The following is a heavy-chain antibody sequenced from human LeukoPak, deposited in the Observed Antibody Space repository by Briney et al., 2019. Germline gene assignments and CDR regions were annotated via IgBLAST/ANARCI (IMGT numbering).Heavy chain of an antibody. D-gene: IGHD6-13*01. CDR2: INHSGST. CDR1: GGSFSGYY. CDR3: AREQLGAAAGYDAFDI. Sequence: SETLSLTCAVYGGSFSGYYWSWIRQPPRKGLEWIGEINHSGSTYYNPSLKSRVTISVDTSKNQFSLKLSSVTAADTAVYYCAREQLGAAAGYDAFDIWGQGTMVTVSS. J-gene: IGHJ3*02. V-gene: IGHV4-34*01.